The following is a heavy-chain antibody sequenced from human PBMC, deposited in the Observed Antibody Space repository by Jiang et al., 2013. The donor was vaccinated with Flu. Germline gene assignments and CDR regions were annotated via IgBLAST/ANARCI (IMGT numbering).Heavy chain of an antibody. CDR2: SDSEDGET. J-gene: IGHJ4*02. V-gene: IGHV1-24*01. CDR1: GHTFTELS. Sequence: GAEVKKPGASVKVSCKVSGHTFTELSIHWVRQTPGKGLEWMGGSDSEDGETLYKQGFQGRVTMTEDTSTDTAYLDLRSLRSEDTAVYYCARARYSFGRYYFDFWGQGTLVTVSS. D-gene: IGHD5-12*01. CDR3: ARARYSFGRYYFDF.